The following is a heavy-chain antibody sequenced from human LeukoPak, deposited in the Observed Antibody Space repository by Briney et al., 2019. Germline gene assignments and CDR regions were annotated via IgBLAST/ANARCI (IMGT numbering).Heavy chain of an antibody. D-gene: IGHD3-3*01. Sequence: SQTLSLTCTVSGGSISSGSYYWSWIRQPAGKGLELIGRIYTSGSTNYNPSLKSRVTISVDTSKNQFSLKLSSVTAADTAVYYCARAYDFPLEGYYYMDVWGKGTTVTVSS. J-gene: IGHJ6*03. CDR3: ARAYDFPLEGYYYMDV. CDR1: GGSISSGSYY. CDR2: IYTSGST. V-gene: IGHV4-61*02.